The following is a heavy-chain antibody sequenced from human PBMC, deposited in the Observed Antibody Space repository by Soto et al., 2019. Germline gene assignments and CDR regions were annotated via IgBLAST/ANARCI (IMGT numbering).Heavy chain of an antibody. CDR2: ISYDGSHK. J-gene: IGHJ4*02. D-gene: IGHD3-22*01. V-gene: IGHV3-30*18. CDR3: AKDPADWDRSGYFNIGPLDN. Sequence: QVQLVESGGGVVQPGRSLRLSCGASGFTFSRYGMHWVRQAPGKGLEWVAVISYDGSHKYYADSVEGRFTISRDDSESTSYLQMHSLRAEDTAVYYCAKDPADWDRSGYFNIGPLDNWGQGTLVTVSS. CDR1: GFTFSRYG.